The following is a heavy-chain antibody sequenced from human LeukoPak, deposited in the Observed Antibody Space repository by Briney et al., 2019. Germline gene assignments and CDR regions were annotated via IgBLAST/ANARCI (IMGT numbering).Heavy chain of an antibody. V-gene: IGHV4-38-2*02. CDR1: GYSISSGYY. J-gene: IGHJ5*01. Sequence: PSETLSLTCGVSGYSISSGYYWGWIRQPPGKGLEWIGCVHRSGTAYYKPSLESRVSISVDTSKNHFSLKLTSMTATDTAVYFCAREGDGYNFGSWGQGTLVTVSS. CDR3: AREGDGYNFGS. D-gene: IGHD5-24*01. CDR2: VHRSGTA.